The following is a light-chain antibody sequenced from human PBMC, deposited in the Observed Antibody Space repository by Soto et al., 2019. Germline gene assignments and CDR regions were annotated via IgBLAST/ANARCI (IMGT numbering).Light chain of an antibody. CDR3: QKYYSAPPT. CDR1: QGIYNY. Sequence: DLQMTQSPSSLSASVGDRVTITCRASQGIYNYLAWYQQKPGKVPKLLIYAASTLQSGVPSRFSGSGSGTDFTLTISSLQPEDVATYYCQKYYSAPPTFGQGTKLEIK. J-gene: IGKJ2*01. CDR2: AAS. V-gene: IGKV1-27*01.